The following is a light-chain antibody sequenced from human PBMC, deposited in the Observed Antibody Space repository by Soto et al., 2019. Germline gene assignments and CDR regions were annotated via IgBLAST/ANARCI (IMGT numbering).Light chain of an antibody. Sequence: DIQMTQSPSILSASVGDRVTITCRASQYIDIHLAWYQQKPGKAPKLLIYDVSTLYSGVPSRFSGSGSGTEFTLPISSLQPDDFATYYCHQYNSYSTFGPGTKAEIK. V-gene: IGKV1-5*01. CDR2: DVS. CDR1: QYIDIH. CDR3: HQYNSYST. J-gene: IGKJ3*01.